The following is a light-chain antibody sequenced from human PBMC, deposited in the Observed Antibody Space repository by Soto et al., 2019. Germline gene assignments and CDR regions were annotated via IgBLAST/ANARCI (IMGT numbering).Light chain of an antibody. CDR3: QSFDSRLSAPV. CDR2: ANN. CDR1: SSNIGSPFD. Sequence: QPVLTQPPSLSGAPGQRVTISCTGNSSNIGSPFDVHWYQHLPGTAPRLLIYANNNRPSGVPDRFSGSKSGTSASLAITGLQGDDEADYYCQSFDSRLSAPVFGGGTKLTVL. J-gene: IGLJ2*01. V-gene: IGLV1-40*01.